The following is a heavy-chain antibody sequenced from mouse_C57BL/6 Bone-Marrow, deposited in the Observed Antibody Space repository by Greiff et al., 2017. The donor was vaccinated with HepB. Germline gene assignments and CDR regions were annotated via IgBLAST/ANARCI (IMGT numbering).Heavy chain of an antibody. J-gene: IGHJ4*01. D-gene: IGHD2-4*01. V-gene: IGHV5-4*01. CDR2: ISDGGSYT. Sequence: EVKVVESGGGLVKPGGSLKLSCAASGFTFSSYAMSWVRQTPEKRLEWVATISDGGSYTYYPDNVKGRFTISRDNAKNNLYLQMSHLKSEDTAMYYCARDSALYDYDDYYAMDYWGQGTSVTVSS. CDR1: GFTFSSYA. CDR3: ARDSALYDYDDYYAMDY.